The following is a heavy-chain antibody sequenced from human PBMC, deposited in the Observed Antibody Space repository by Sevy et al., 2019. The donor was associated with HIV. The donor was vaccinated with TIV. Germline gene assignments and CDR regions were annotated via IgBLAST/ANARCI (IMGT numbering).Heavy chain of an antibody. D-gene: IGHD3-22*01. Sequence: ASVKVSCKVSGYTLTQVSMHWVRQAPGEGLEWMGSFDPEDGETIYAQKFQGRVTMTEDTSTDTAYMELRSLRSEDTAVFYCAITKDYYDNSGYPFDYWGQGTLVTVSS. V-gene: IGHV1-24*01. J-gene: IGHJ4*02. CDR2: FDPEDGET. CDR3: AITKDYYDNSGYPFDY. CDR1: GYTLTQVS.